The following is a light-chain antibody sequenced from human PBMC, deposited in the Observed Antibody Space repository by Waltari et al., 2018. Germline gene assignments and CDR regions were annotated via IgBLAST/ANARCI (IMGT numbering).Light chain of an antibody. CDR2: RNA. Sequence: QSVLTQPPSASGTPGQRVTTPCSGSSSNIGSNFVCWYQHLPGTAPKLLIYRNAQRPSGVPDRFSGSRSGTSASLAISGLRSEDEADYYCAAWDDSLTVRFGGGTKLTVL. CDR3: AAWDDSLTVR. V-gene: IGLV1-47*01. CDR1: SSNIGSNF. J-gene: IGLJ3*02.